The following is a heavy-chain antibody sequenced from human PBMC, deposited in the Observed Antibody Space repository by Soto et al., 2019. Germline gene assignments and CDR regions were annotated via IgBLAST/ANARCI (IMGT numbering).Heavy chain of an antibody. V-gene: IGHV1-69*04. CDR1: GGTFSSYT. CDR3: ARDHSSGSNDAFDI. CDR2: IIPILGIA. D-gene: IGHD6-19*01. Sequence: GASVKVSCKASGGTFSSYTISWVRQAPGQGLEWVGRIIPILGIANYAQKFQGRVTITADKSTSTAYMELSSLRSEDTAVYYCARDHSSGSNDAFDIWGQGTMVTVSS. J-gene: IGHJ3*02.